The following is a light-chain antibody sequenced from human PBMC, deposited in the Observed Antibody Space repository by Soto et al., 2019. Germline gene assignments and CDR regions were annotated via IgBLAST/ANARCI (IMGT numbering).Light chain of an antibody. CDR3: NSHERSNIRV. CDR1: SSDVGGYNY. J-gene: IGLJ3*02. V-gene: IGLV2-14*01. CDR2: EVS. Sequence: QSALTQPASVSGSPGQSITISCTGTSSDVGGYNYVSWFQQHPGKAPKLLIYEVSRRPSGVSDRFTGSKSGNTASLTISGLQADDEADYYCNSHERSNIRVFGGGTKLTGL.